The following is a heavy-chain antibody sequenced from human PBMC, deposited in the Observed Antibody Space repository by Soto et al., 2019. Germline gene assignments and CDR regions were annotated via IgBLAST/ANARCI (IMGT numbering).Heavy chain of an antibody. CDR2: IYYSGST. V-gene: IGHV4-31*03. CDR3: ARDRCSSTSCSPRSWFDP. CDR1: GGSISSGGYC. Sequence: SETLSLTCTVSGGSISSGGYCWSWIRQHPGKGLEWIGYIYYSGSTYYNPSLKSRVTISVDTSKNQFSLKLSSVTAADTAVYYCARDRCSSTSCSPRSWFDPWGQGTLVTVSS. D-gene: IGHD2-2*01. J-gene: IGHJ5*02.